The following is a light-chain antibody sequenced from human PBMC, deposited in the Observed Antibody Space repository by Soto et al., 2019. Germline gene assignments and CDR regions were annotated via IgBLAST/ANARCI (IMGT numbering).Light chain of an antibody. V-gene: IGKV3-20*01. CDR2: GAS. Sequence: EIVLTQSPGTLSLSPGERATLSGRASQSVSSNYLGWYQQKPGQAPRLLIYGASFRATGIPDRFSGSGSGTDFILTISRLEPEDFAVYYCQQYGATPRTFGQGTKVEMK. J-gene: IGKJ1*01. CDR3: QQYGATPRT. CDR1: QSVSSNY.